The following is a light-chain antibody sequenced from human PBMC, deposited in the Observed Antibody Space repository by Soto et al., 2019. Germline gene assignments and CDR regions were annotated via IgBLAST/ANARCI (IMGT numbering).Light chain of an antibody. CDR1: QSVTSGY. Sequence: EIVLTQSPGTLSLSPVERATLSCRDSQSVTSGYLAWYQQQPNQAPRLLIYDASNRATGIPARFSGSGSGTDFTLTISSLQSEDFAVYYCQQHNKWPLTFGGGTKVDIK. J-gene: IGKJ4*01. CDR3: QQHNKWPLT. CDR2: DAS. V-gene: IGKV3D-20*02.